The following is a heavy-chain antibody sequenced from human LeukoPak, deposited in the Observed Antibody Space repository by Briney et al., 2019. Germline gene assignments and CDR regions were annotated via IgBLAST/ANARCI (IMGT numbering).Heavy chain of an antibody. CDR3: ARGEPSSGWYFPYNWFDP. V-gene: IGHV4-34*01. J-gene: IGHJ5*02. D-gene: IGHD6-19*01. CDR1: GGSFSGYY. Sequence: SETLSPTCAVYGGSFSGYYWSWIRQPPGKGLEWIGEINHSGSTNYNPSLKSRVTISVDTSKNQFSLKLSSVTAADTAVYYCARGEPSSGWYFPYNWFDPWGQGTLVTVSS. CDR2: INHSGST.